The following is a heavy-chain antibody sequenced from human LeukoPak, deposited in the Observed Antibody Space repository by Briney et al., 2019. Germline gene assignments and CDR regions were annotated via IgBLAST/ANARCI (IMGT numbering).Heavy chain of an antibody. CDR1: GYTFTGYY. CDR3: AKGYCSSTSCYAPHYYYYMDV. Sequence: WDTVKVSCKASGYTFTGYYMHWVRQAPGQGLEWMGWINPNSGGTNYAQKFQGRVTMTRDTSISTAYMELSRLRSDDTAVYYCAKGYCSSTSCYAPHYYYYMDVWGKGTTVTVSS. V-gene: IGHV1-2*02. CDR2: INPNSGGT. D-gene: IGHD2-2*01. J-gene: IGHJ6*03.